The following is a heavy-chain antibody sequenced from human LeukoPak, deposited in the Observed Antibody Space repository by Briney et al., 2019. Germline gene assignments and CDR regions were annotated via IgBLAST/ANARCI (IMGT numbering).Heavy chain of an antibody. CDR3: ASGYISMRAAIDY. CDR2: ISYDGSNK. Sequence: GGSLRLSCAASGFTFSSNAMHWVRQAPGKGLEWVAVISYDGSNKYYADSVKGRFTISRDNSKNTLYLQMNSLRAEDTAVYYCASGYISMRAAIDYWGQGTLVTVSS. CDR1: GFTFSSNA. D-gene: IGHD5-18*01. J-gene: IGHJ4*02. V-gene: IGHV3-30-3*01.